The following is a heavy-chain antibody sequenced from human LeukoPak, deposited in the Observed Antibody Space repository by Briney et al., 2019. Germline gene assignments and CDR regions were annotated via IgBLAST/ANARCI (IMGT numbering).Heavy chain of an antibody. CDR2: ISDDSSYT. J-gene: IGHJ4*02. CDR1: GFTFSDYY. D-gene: IGHD3-22*01. V-gene: IGHV3-11*03. CDR3: ATAYDSSGYLPGY. Sequence: GGSLRLSCAASGFTFSDYYMNWIRQAPGKGLEWVSYISDDSSYTNYADSVKGRFSISRDNAENSLYLQMTSLRAEDTAVYYCATAYDSSGYLPGYWGQGTLVTVSS.